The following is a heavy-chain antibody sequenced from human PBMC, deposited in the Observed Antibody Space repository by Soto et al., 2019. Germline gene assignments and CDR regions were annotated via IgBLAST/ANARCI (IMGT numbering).Heavy chain of an antibody. Sequence: EVQLLESGGGLVQPGGSLRLSCAASGFTFSSYAMSWVRQAPGKGLEWVSAISGSGGSTYYADSVKGRFTISRDNSKNTLYLQMNRLRAEDTAVYYCAKTLREYYYYYGLDVWGQGTTVTVSS. D-gene: IGHD3-10*01. V-gene: IGHV3-23*01. CDR2: ISGSGGST. CDR3: AKTLREYYYYYGLDV. CDR1: GFTFSSYA. J-gene: IGHJ6*02.